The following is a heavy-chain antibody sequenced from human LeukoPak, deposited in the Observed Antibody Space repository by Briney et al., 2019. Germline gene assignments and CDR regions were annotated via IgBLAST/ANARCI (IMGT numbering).Heavy chain of an antibody. J-gene: IGHJ5*02. CDR2: ISSNSSYI. V-gene: IGHV3-21*01. D-gene: IGHD4-11*01. CDR1: GFTFSSYT. Sequence: GGSLRLSCAASGFTFSSYTMNWVRQAPGKGLEWVSFISSNSSYIYYADSVKGRFSISRDNAKNSLYLQMNSLKADDTAVYYRARDRYSKAVYNWFDRWGQGTLVTVSS. CDR3: ARDRYSKAVYNWFDR.